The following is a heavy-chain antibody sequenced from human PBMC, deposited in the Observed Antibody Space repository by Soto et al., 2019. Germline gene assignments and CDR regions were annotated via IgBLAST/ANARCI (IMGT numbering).Heavy chain of an antibody. CDR2: IYHSGST. Sequence: SETLSLTCAVSGGSISSSNWWSWVRQPPGKGLEWIGEIYHSGSTNYNPSLKSRVTISVDKSKNQFSLKLSPVTAADTAVYYCASNLAYYYDSSGYGTGYGMDVWGQGTTVTVSS. V-gene: IGHV4-4*02. CDR3: ASNLAYYYDSSGYGTGYGMDV. CDR1: GGSISSSNW. J-gene: IGHJ6*02. D-gene: IGHD3-22*01.